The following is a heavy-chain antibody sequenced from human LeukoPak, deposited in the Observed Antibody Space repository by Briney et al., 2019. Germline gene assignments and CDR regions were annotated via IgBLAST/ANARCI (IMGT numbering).Heavy chain of an antibody. J-gene: IGHJ4*02. Sequence: ASVKVSCKASGYTFTSYYMHWVRQAPGQGLEWMGIINPSGGSTSCAQKFQGRVTMTRDMSTSTVHMELSSLRSEDTAVYYCATGSYVPFDYWGQGTLVTVSS. D-gene: IGHD1-26*01. CDR3: ATGSYVPFDY. CDR2: INPSGGST. CDR1: GYTFTSYY. V-gene: IGHV1-46*01.